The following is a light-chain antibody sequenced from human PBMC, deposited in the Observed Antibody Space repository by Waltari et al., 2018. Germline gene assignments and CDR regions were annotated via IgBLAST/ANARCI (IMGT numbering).Light chain of an antibody. CDR2: DVT. J-gene: IGLJ3*02. Sequence: QLTLTPPRSASGPAGKSITTSCPGPSSSMACSNYLSWYQQAPAKAPKLMIYDVTKRPSGVPDRFSGSKSGNTASLTISGRQAENEADYYCCSYAGTYSLVFGGGPKLPVL. CDR1: SSSMACSNY. CDR3: CSYAGTYSLV. V-gene: IGLV2-11*01.